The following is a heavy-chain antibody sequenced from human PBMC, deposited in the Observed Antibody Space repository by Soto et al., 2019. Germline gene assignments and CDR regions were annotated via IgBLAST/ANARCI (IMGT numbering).Heavy chain of an antibody. V-gene: IGHV4-34*01. CDR3: ARSVRDFEWTTSNWFDP. J-gene: IGHJ5*02. Sequence: TLSLTCAVYGGSFSGYYWSWIRQPPGKGLEWIGEINHSGSTNYNPSLKSRVTISVDTSKNQFSLKLSSVTAADTAVYYCARSVRDFEWTTSNWFDPWGQGTLVTVPQ. D-gene: IGHD3-9*01. CDR1: GGSFSGYY. CDR2: INHSGST.